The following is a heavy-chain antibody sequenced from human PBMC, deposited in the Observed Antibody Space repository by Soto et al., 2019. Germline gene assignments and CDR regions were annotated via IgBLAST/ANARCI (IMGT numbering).Heavy chain of an antibody. Sequence: EVQLVESGGGLVQPGGSLRLSCAASGFTFSSYWMHWVRQAPGKGLVWVSRIKNDGSSTTYADSVKGRFTISRDNAKNTLYLQMNSLRAEDTAMYYCARDDMVRGRDSNWFDPWGQGTLVTVSS. D-gene: IGHD3-10*01. CDR3: ARDDMVRGRDSNWFDP. CDR1: GFTFSSYW. CDR2: IKNDGSST. J-gene: IGHJ5*02. V-gene: IGHV3-74*01.